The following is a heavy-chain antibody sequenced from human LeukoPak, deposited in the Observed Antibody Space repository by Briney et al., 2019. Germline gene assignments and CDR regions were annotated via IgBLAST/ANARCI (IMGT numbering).Heavy chain of an antibody. V-gene: IGHV4-59*01. J-gene: IGHJ6*02. CDR3: ARFCGFGELFSYGMDV. CDR1: GGSIISYS. CDR2: IYYIGST. D-gene: IGHD3-10*01. Sequence: PSETLSLTCTVSGGSIISYSWSWIRQPPGKGLEWIGYIYYIGSTKYNPSLKSRVTISVDTSKNVLSLKLSSVTAADTAVYYCARFCGFGELFSYGMDVWGQGTTVTVSS.